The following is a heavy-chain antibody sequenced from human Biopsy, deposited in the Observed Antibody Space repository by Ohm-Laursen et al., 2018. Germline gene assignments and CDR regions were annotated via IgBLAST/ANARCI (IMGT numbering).Heavy chain of an antibody. CDR2: IYTSGIT. CDR1: GGSLSSYS. D-gene: IGHD1-14*01. J-gene: IGHJ5*02. CDR3: ARDRDRRGWFDP. Sequence: SDTLSLTCTVSGGSLSSYSWSWIRQPAGKGLEWTGQIYTSGITNYNPSLKSRVTMSVDTSKNKFSLRVSSVTAADTAVYYCARDRDRRGWFDPWGQGTLVTVSS. V-gene: IGHV4-4*07.